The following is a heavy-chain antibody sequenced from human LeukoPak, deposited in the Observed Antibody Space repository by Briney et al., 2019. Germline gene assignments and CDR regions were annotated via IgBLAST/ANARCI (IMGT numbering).Heavy chain of an antibody. CDR2: IYSGGST. CDR3: ARGPAGYN. Sequence: PGGSLRLSCAASGFTVSSNHMIWVRQAPAKGLDWVSVIYSGGSTDYEDSVKGRFTISRDNSKNTLYLQMNSLRAEDTAVYHCARGPAGYNWGQGTLVTVSS. J-gene: IGHJ4*02. D-gene: IGHD1-1*01. CDR1: GFTVSSNH. V-gene: IGHV3-53*01.